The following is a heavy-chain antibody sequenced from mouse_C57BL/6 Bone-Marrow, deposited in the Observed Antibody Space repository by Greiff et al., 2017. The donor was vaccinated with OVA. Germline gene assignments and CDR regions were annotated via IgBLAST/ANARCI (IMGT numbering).Heavy chain of an antibody. V-gene: IGHV1-19*01. Sequence: VQLQQSGPVLVKPGASVKMSCKASGYTFTDYYMNWVKQSHGKSLEWIGVINPYNGGTSYNQKFKGKATLTVDKSSSTAYMELNSLTSEDSAVYYCARDYDFSALFAYWGQGTLVTVSA. D-gene: IGHD2-4*01. J-gene: IGHJ3*01. CDR1: GYTFTDYY. CDR2: INPYNGGT. CDR3: ARDYDFSALFAY.